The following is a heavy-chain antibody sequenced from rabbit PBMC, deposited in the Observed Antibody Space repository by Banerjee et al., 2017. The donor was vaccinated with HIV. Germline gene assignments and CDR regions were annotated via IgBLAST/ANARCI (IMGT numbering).Heavy chain of an antibody. V-gene: IGHV1S40*01. CDR3: ASDPFASRNGYSMGAFDP. J-gene: IGHJ2*01. Sequence: QSLEESGGDLVKPGASLTLTCTASGFSFSSSYWSCWVRQAPGKGLEWIACIYVGSSGSTHYASWAKGRFTISKPSSTTVTLQMTSLTAADTATYFCASDPFASRNGYSMGAFDPWGPGTLVTVS. D-gene: IGHD1-1*01. CDR2: IYVGSSGST. CDR1: GFSFSSSYW.